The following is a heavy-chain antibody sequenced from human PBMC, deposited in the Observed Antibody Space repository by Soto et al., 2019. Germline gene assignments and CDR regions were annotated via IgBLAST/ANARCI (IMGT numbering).Heavy chain of an antibody. CDR3: ARDPPQPDY. J-gene: IGHJ4*02. CDR2: ISAYNGNT. Sequence: QVQLVQSGAEVKKPGASVKVSCKASGYTFASYAISWMRQAPGQGLEWMGWISAYNGNTNYAQKLQGRVTMTTDTSTSTADMELRSLRSDDSAVYYCARDPPQPDYWGQGTLVTVSS. CDR1: GYTFASYA. V-gene: IGHV1-18*01. D-gene: IGHD5-18*01.